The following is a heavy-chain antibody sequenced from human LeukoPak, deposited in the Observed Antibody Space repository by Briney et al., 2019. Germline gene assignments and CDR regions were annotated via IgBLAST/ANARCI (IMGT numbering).Heavy chain of an antibody. Sequence: PGGCLRLSCAASGFTFSSYAMSWVRQTPGKGLEWVSAIRGSGGSTYYADSVKGRFTISRDNSKNTLYLQMNSLRAEDTAVYYCAKKVGASYYFDYWGQGTLVTVSS. J-gene: IGHJ4*02. CDR3: AKKVGASYYFDY. CDR2: IRGSGGST. CDR1: GFTFSSYA. D-gene: IGHD1-26*01. V-gene: IGHV3-23*01.